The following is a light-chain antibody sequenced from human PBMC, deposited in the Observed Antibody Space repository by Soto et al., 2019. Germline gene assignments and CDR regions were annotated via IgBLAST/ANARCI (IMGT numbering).Light chain of an antibody. Sequence: EIVLTQSPGTLSLSPGDRATLSCRASQSVSRSYLGWYQQKPGQAPRLLMYGASIRAAGVPDRFSGSGSGTEFTLTISRLEHEAFTVYYCHHYETFGQGTKVDIK. V-gene: IGKV3-20*01. CDR2: GAS. CDR1: QSVSRSY. CDR3: HHYET. J-gene: IGKJ1*01.